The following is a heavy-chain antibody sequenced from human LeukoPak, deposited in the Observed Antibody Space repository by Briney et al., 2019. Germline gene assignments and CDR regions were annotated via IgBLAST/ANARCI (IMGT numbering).Heavy chain of an antibody. CDR3: ARGYGSGSYYGH. J-gene: IGHJ4*02. D-gene: IGHD3-10*01. CDR1: GSSFSGYY. Sequence: PSETLSLTCAVYGSSFSGYYWSWIRQPPGKGLEWIGEINRGGSTNHNPSLKSRVTISVETSKNQFSLKLSSVTAADTAVYYCARGYGSGSYYGHWGQGTLVTVSS. CDR2: INRGGST. V-gene: IGHV4-34*01.